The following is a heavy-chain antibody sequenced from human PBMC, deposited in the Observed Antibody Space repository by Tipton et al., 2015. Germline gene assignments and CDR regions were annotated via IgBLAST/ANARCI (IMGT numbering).Heavy chain of an antibody. J-gene: IGHJ5*02. Sequence: GLVKPSETLSLTCSVSGGSISSSSYGLGWIRQHPGKGLEWIGYIYYSGSTKYNPSLKSRLTITADMSKNQFSLRLTSVTAADTAVYFCARVGSCSGDSCYYNWFDPWGQGTLVTVSS. D-gene: IGHD2-15*01. CDR1: GGSISSSSYG. CDR2: IYYSGST. V-gene: IGHV4-61*05. CDR3: ARVGSCSGDSCYYNWFDP.